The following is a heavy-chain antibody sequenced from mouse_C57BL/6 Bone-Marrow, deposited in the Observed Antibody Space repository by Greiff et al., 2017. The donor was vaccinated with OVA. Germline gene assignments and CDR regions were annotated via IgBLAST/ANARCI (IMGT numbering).Heavy chain of an antibody. D-gene: IGHD1-2*01. CDR1: GFTFSDFY. Sequence: EVHLVESGGGLVQSGRSLRLSCATSGFTFSDFYMKWVRQAPGKGLEWIAPSRNKANDYTTEYSASVKGRFIVSRDTSQSILYLQMNALRAEDTAIYDGARGAGYYGVDYWGQGTTLTVSS. J-gene: IGHJ2*01. V-gene: IGHV7-1*01. CDR2: SRNKANDYTT. CDR3: ARGAGYYGVDY.